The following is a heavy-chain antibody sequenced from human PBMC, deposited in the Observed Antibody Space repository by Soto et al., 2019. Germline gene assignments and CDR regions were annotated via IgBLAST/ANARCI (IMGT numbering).Heavy chain of an antibody. V-gene: IGHV3-11*03. J-gene: IGHJ4*02. CDR1: GFTFSDYY. CDR3: VRNPFDY. Sequence: PGGSLRLSCAASGFTFSDYYMSWIRQTPEKGLEWVSYIGTRSTYTDYADSVKGRFTISRDNAKRSLYLQMDSLRADDTAVYYCVRNPFDYWGQGILVTVSS. CDR2: IGTRSTYT.